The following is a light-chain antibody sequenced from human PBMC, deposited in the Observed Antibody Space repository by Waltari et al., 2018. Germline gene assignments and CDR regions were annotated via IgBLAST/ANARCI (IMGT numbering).Light chain of an antibody. V-gene: IGLV2-23*01. CDR1: TSDVGGYNL. J-gene: IGLJ2*01. CDR3: SSYARSDNSVL. CDR2: EGT. Sequence: QSALTQPASVSGSPGQSITISCTGSTSDVGGYNLVSWYRQFPNKAPQLIIYEGTRRPSGVSSRFSASKSGNTASLTISGLQAEDEALYFCSSYARSDNSVLFGGGTKLTVL.